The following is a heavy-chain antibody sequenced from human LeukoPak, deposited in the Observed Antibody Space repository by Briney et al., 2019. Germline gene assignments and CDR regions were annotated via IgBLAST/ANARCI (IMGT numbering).Heavy chain of an antibody. J-gene: IGHJ3*02. D-gene: IGHD1-1*01. CDR2: IFHSGST. Sequence: KPSVTLSLTCTVSAHSISSGYYWGWIRQPPGKGLAWIGSIFHSGSTYYNPSLKSRVTVSLDTSRNQFSLKLSSVTAADTAIYYCARETWNAFDIWGQGTLVTVSS. CDR1: AHSISSGYY. V-gene: IGHV4-38-2*02. CDR3: ARETWNAFDI.